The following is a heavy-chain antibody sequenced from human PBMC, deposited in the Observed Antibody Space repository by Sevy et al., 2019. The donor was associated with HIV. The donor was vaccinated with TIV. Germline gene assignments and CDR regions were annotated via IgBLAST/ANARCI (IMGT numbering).Heavy chain of an antibody. D-gene: IGHD2-2*01. CDR3: AKTINSGGGVVPAANYYYYGMDV. J-gene: IGHJ6*02. CDR2: INGKGRST. CDR1: GFTFSGYA. Sequence: GGSLRLSCAASGFTFSGYAMSWVRQAPGKGLEWVSAINGKGRSTHYADSVEGRFTISRDNSKNTLYLQMNSLGTEDTAVYYCAKTINSGGGVVPAANYYYYGMDVWGQGTTVTVSS. V-gene: IGHV3-23*01.